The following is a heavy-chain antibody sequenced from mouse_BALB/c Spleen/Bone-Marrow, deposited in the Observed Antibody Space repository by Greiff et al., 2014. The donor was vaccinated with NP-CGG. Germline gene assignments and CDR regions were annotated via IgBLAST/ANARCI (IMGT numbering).Heavy chain of an antibody. J-gene: IGHJ2*01. CDR1: GFTFSSYG. V-gene: IGHV5-6*01. CDR2: ISSGGSYT. Sequence: EVHLVESGGDLVKPGGSLKLSCAASGFTFSSYGVSWVRQTPDKRLEWVATISSGGSYTCYPDSVKGRFTISRDNAKNTLYLQMSSLKSEDTAMYYCARQTYYDYDGYFDYWGQGTTLTVSS. D-gene: IGHD2-4*01. CDR3: ARQTYYDYDGYFDY.